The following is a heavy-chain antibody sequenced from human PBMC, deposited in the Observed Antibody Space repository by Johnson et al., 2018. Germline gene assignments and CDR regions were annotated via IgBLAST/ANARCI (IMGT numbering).Heavy chain of an antibody. CDR2: IIPIFGPA. V-gene: IGHV1-69*01. J-gene: IGHJ6*02. Sequence: QVELVQSGAEVKRPGSSVKVSCKASGGTFTSYTFSWVRQAPGQGLEWMGGIIPIFGPANYAQKFQDRVTITADESPSTAYMELSSLRSDDTAVYYSANWGQMATNYYYYGMDVWGQGTTVTVSS. D-gene: IGHD5-24*01. CDR1: GGTFTSYT. CDR3: ANWGQMATNYYYYGMDV.